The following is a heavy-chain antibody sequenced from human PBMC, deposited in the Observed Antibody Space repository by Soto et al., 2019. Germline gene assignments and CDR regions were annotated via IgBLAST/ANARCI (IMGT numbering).Heavy chain of an antibody. V-gene: IGHV3-74*01. D-gene: IGHD3-10*01. CDR3: GRGDMVRGGYYGMDV. Sequence: EVQLVESGGGLVQPGGSLRLSCAASGFTFSSYWLHWVRQTPGKGLVWVSRINGDGSSTRYADSVKGRFTISRDNAKNTLYLQMNSLRAADTAVYYCGRGDMVRGGYYGMDVWGQGNTVTVSS. CDR2: INGDGSST. J-gene: IGHJ6*02. CDR1: GFTFSSYW.